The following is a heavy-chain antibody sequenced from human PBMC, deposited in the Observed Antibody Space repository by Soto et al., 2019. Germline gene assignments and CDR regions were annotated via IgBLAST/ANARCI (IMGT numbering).Heavy chain of an antibody. V-gene: IGHV3-7*04. CDR3: SGGVGDAF. D-gene: IGHD1-26*01. CDR2: INQDGSEK. Sequence: EVHLVESGGGLVQTGGSLRLSCAIFESTVSRDWMNWVRQAPGKGLEWVAHINQDGSEKYYVDSVKGRFTISRDNAKKSLLLQMTSRRPADTAMFYCSGGVGDAFWGQGTLVTVSS. J-gene: IGHJ4*02. CDR1: ESTVSRDW.